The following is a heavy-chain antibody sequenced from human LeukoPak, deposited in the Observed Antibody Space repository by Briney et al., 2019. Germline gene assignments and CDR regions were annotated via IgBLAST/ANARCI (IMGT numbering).Heavy chain of an antibody. Sequence: KPSETLSLTCTVSGASISNDYWSWIRQPPGKRLEFIGYIHNSGTAKYNPSLESRVTFSVDTSKNQFSLKLTSVTAADTAVYYCARYSRSGDYVFNSRGQGTLVTVSS. J-gene: IGHJ4*02. CDR1: GASISNDY. D-gene: IGHD4-17*01. V-gene: IGHV4-4*08. CDR3: ARYSRSGDYVFNS. CDR2: IHNSGTA.